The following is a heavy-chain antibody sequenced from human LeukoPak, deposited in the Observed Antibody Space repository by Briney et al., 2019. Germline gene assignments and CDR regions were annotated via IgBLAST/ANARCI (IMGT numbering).Heavy chain of an antibody. V-gene: IGHV3-30*04. D-gene: IGHD6-13*01. CDR3: ARPPSLLRYIAAAGMGVIGS. CDR2: ISYDGSNK. Sequence: GGSLRLSCAASGFTFSSYAMHWVRQAPGKGLEWVADISYDGSNKYYEDSVKGRFTISRDNSKNTLYLQMNSLRVEDTAVYYCARPPSLLRYIAAAGMGVIGSWGQGTLVTVSS. J-gene: IGHJ4*02. CDR1: GFTFSSYA.